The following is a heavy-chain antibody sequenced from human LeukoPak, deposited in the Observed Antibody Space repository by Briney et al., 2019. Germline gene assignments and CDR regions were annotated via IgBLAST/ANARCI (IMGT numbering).Heavy chain of an antibody. CDR3: AKDRGSGGFGGYYMDV. Sequence: GGTLRLSCAASRFTFSTYWMHWVRQAPGEGLVWVSRINSDGGSTGYADSVKGRFTISRDNSKNTLYLQMNSLRAEDTAVYYCAKDRGSGGFGGYYMDVWGKGTTVTISS. J-gene: IGHJ6*03. D-gene: IGHD3-10*01. CDR1: RFTFSTYW. CDR2: INSDGGST. V-gene: IGHV3-74*01.